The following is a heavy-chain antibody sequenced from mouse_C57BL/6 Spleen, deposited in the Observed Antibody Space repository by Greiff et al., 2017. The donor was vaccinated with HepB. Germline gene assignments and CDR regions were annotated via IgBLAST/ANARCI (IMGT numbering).Heavy chain of an antibody. V-gene: IGHV1-62-2*01. J-gene: IGHJ3*01. D-gene: IGHD2-10*02. CDR3: ARHEGYGNYEAWFAY. CDR1: GYTFTEYT. CDR2: VSPGSGSL. Sequence: QVQLTASGAELVKPGASVKLSCKASGYTFTEYTIHWVKLRSGQGLEWIGWVSPGSGSLKYKEKVKDKATVTADKSSSTVYMKLSRLTSADYAVYFCARHEGYGNYEAWFAYWGQGTLVTVSA.